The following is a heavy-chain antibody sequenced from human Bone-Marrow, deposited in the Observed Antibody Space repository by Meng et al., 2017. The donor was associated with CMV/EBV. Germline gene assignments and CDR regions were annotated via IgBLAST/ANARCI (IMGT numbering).Heavy chain of an antibody. CDR2: INSNSGDT. CDR3: ARDPGYCDSTNCWGIDP. Sequence: ASVKVSCKASGYTFTSYYMQWVRQAPGQGLEWMGWINSNSGDTNYAQKFQGRVTMTRDTSISPAHMELSRLRSDDTAVYYCARDPGYCDSTNCWGIDPWGQGTLVTVSS. D-gene: IGHD2-2*01. V-gene: IGHV1-2*02. CDR1: GYTFTSYY. J-gene: IGHJ5*02.